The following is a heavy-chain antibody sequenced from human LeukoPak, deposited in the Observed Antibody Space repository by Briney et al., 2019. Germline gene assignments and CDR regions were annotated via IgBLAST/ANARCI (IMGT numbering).Heavy chain of an antibody. CDR2: IIPIFGTA. CDR3: ARGYGGVNYYDSSGYYFDY. Sequence: ASVKVSCKASGGTFSSYAISWVRQAPGQGLEWMGGIIPIFGTANYAQKFQGRVTITADESTSTAYMELSSLRSEDTAVYYCARGYGGVNYYDSSGYYFDYWGQGTLVTVSS. D-gene: IGHD3-22*01. V-gene: IGHV1-69*13. J-gene: IGHJ4*02. CDR1: GGTFSSYA.